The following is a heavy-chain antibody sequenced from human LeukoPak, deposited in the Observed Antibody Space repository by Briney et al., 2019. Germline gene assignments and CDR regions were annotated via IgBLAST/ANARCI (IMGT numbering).Heavy chain of an antibody. CDR3: ARVALPYDSSTHFDY. D-gene: IGHD3-22*01. Sequence: ASVKVSCKASGHTFTGYYMHWVRQAPGQGLEWMGIINPSGGSTSYAQKFQGRVTMTRDTSTSTVYMELSSLRSEDTAVYYCARVALPYDSSTHFDYWGQGTLVTVSS. V-gene: IGHV1-46*01. J-gene: IGHJ4*02. CDR2: INPSGGST. CDR1: GHTFTGYY.